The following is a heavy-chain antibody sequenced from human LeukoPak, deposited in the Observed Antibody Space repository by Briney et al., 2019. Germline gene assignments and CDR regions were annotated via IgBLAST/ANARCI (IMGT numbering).Heavy chain of an antibody. CDR2: INHSGST. D-gene: IGHD6-6*01. CDR1: GGSFSGYY. Sequence: SETLSLTCAVYGGSFSGYYWSWIRQPPGKGLEWIGEINHSGSTNYNPSLESRVTISVDTSKNQFSLKLSSVTAADTAVYYCARPAVLMDVWGQGTTVTVSS. CDR3: ARPAVLMDV. J-gene: IGHJ6*02. V-gene: IGHV4-34*01.